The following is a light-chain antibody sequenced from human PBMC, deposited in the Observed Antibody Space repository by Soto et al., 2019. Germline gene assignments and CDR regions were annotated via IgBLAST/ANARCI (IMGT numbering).Light chain of an antibody. CDR3: QQIYSAPLT. Sequence: DIQMTQSPSSLSASVGDRVTITCRASQSITTYLNWYRQKPGKAPKLLIYAASSLQSGVPSRFSGSGSETEFTLSISSLQPEDFATYFCQQIYSAPLTFGGGTKGDI. CDR1: QSITTY. J-gene: IGKJ4*01. V-gene: IGKV1-39*01. CDR2: AAS.